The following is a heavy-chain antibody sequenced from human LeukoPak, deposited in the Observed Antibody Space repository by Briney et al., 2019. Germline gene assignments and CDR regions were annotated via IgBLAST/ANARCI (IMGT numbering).Heavy chain of an antibody. CDR3: ASGSGRFGERNAFDI. D-gene: IGHD3-10*01. V-gene: IGHV4-4*02. CDR2: IYHSGST. CDR1: GGSISSSNW. Sequence: SETLSLTCAVSGGSISSSNWWSWVRQPPGKGLEWIGEIYHSGSTNYNPSLKSRVTISVDKSKNQFSLKLSSVTAADTAVYYCASGSGRFGERNAFDIWGQGTMVTVSS. J-gene: IGHJ3*02.